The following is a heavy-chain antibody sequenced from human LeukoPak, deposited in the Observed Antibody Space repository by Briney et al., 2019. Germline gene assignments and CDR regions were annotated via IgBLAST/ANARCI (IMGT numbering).Heavy chain of an antibody. Sequence: GGSLRLSCAASGFTFSNAWMSWVRQAPGKGLEWVGCIKSKTDGGTTDYAAPVKGRFTISRDDSKNTLYLQMNSLRAEDTAVYYCANLGYCSSTSCYDPEMPLDYWGQGTLVTVSS. CDR1: GFTFSNAW. CDR2: IKSKTDGGTT. J-gene: IGHJ4*02. V-gene: IGHV3-15*01. CDR3: ANLGYCSSTSCYDPEMPLDY. D-gene: IGHD2-2*01.